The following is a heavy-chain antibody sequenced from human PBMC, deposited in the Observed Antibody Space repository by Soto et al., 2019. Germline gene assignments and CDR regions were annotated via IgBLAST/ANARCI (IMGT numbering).Heavy chain of an antibody. CDR1: GGSISSGGYY. Sequence: PSDTLSLTCTVSGGSISSGGYYWSWIRQHPGKGLEWIGYIYYSGSTYYNPSLKSRVTISVDTSKSQFSLKLSSVTAADTAVYYCARDLVWLRSPSAFHICGPGPMLTVS. J-gene: IGHJ3*02. CDR3: ARDLVWLRSPSAFHI. V-gene: IGHV4-31*03. D-gene: IGHD5-12*01. CDR2: IYYSGST.